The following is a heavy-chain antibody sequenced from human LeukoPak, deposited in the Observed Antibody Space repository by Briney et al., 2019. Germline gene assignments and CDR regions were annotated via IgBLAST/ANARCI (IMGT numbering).Heavy chain of an antibody. J-gene: IGHJ5*02. CDR1: GFTLRSYV. CDR2: ISGSGDST. CDR3: AKDPLAAADPNWFDP. Sequence: GGSLRLSCVASGFTLRSYVMNWVRQTPGKGLEWVSSISGSGDSTFYADSVRGRFTISRDNSKNTLYLQMNSLRAEDTAVYYCAKDPLAAADPNWFDPWGQGTLVTVSS. D-gene: IGHD6-13*01. V-gene: IGHV3-23*01.